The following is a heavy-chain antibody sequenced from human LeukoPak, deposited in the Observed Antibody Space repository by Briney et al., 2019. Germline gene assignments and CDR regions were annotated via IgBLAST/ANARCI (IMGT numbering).Heavy chain of an antibody. CDR2: ISVYNGNT. CDR3: AREYCSGGSCSQYYYYYGMDV. CDR1: GYTFTSCG. J-gene: IGHJ6*02. Sequence: VSVKVSCKSSGYTFTSCGSSWVRQAPGQGLEWMGWISVYNGNTNYEQKLQGRVTLTTDTSTSTAYMELRSLRSDDTAVYYCAREYCSGGSCSQYYYYYGMDVWGQGTTVTVSS. V-gene: IGHV1-18*01. D-gene: IGHD2-15*01.